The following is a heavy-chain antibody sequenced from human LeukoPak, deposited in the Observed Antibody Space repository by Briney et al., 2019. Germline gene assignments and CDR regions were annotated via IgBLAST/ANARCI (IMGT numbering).Heavy chain of an antibody. CDR2: IYYSGST. Sequence: SETLSLTCTVSGGSISSGGYYWSWIRQHPGKGLEWIGYIYYSGSTNYNPSLKSRVTISVDTSKNQFSLKLSSVTAADTAVYYCARDRVYYDSSGYYSYYYYGMDVWGQGTTVTVSS. CDR1: GGSISSGGYY. V-gene: IGHV4-31*03. CDR3: ARDRVYYDSSGYYSYYYYGMDV. D-gene: IGHD3-22*01. J-gene: IGHJ6*02.